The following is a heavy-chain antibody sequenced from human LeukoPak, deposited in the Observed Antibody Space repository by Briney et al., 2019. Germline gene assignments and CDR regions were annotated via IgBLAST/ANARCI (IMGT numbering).Heavy chain of an antibody. CDR2: INHSGST. Sequence: PSETLSLTCAVYGGSFSGYYWSWIRQPPGKGLEWIGEINHSGSTNYNPSLTSRVTISVDTSKNQCSLKLSSVTAADTAVYYCARAAYSSSWYCYYYGMDVWGQGTTVTVSS. CDR1: GGSFSGYY. V-gene: IGHV4-34*01. J-gene: IGHJ6*02. D-gene: IGHD6-13*01. CDR3: ARAAYSSSWYCYYYGMDV.